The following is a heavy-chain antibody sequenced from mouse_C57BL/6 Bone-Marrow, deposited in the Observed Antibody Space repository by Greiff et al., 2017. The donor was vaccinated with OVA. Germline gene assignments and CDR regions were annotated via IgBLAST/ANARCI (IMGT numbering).Heavy chain of an antibody. CDR3: ARERGITEDY. D-gene: IGHD2-4*01. J-gene: IGHJ2*01. CDR2: IYPRSGNT. Sequence: VKLMESGAELARPGASVKLSCKASGYTFTSYGISWVKQRTGQGLEWIGEIYPRSGNTYYHEKFKGKATLTADKSSSTAYMELRSLTSEDSAVYCCARERGITEDYWGQGTTLTVSS. V-gene: IGHV1-81*01. CDR1: GYTFTSYG.